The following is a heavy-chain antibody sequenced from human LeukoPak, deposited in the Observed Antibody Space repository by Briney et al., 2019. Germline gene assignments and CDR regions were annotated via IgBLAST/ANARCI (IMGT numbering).Heavy chain of an antibody. V-gene: IGHV4-59*08. CDR1: GGSINSYY. D-gene: IGHD3-22*01. J-gene: IGHJ4*02. Sequence: PSETLSLTCIVSGGSINSYYWSWIRQPPGKGLEWIGHINYSGGTKYNPSLKSRVTISVDTPKNQFSLKLSSVTAADTAVYYCARYYYDSSGYSLGMDVWGQGTLVTVSS. CDR3: ARYYYDSSGYSLGMDV. CDR2: INYSGGT.